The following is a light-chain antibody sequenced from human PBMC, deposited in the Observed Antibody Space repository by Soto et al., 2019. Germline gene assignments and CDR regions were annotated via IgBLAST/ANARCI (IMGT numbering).Light chain of an antibody. CDR1: QSISSW. V-gene: IGKV1-5*01. J-gene: IGKJ5*01. Sequence: DIQMTQSPSTLSASVGDRVTITCRASQSISSWLAWYQQKPGRAPKPLIFDASSLESGVPSRFSGNGSGTEFTLTISGLQPDDFASYYCQQYNSYSGMFGQGTRLEIK. CDR3: QQYNSYSGM. CDR2: DAS.